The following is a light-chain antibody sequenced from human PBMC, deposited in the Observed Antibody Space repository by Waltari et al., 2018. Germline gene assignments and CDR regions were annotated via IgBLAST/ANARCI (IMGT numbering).Light chain of an antibody. CDR1: QSVGTY. J-gene: IGKJ4*01. CDR2: DAS. V-gene: IGKV3-11*01. CDR3: HQRSDWPLT. Sequence: EIVLTQSPATLSLSPGERATPSCRTSQSVGTYLVWYQQKPGQAPRLLIYDASNRATGIPARFSGSGSGTDFTLTISYLEPEDFAVYYCHQRSDWPLTFGGGTKVEIK.